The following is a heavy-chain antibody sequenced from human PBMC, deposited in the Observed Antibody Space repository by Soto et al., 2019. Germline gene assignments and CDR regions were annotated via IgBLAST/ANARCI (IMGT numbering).Heavy chain of an antibody. CDR1: GGSFSGYY. Sequence: SETLSLTCAVYGGSFSGYYWSWIRQPPGKGLEWIGEINHSGSTNYNPSLKSRVTISVDTSKNQFSLKLSSVTAADTAVYYCARRRYYYDMDAFDIWGQGTMVTVSS. J-gene: IGHJ3*02. CDR3: ARRRYYYDMDAFDI. D-gene: IGHD3-22*01. V-gene: IGHV4-34*01. CDR2: INHSGST.